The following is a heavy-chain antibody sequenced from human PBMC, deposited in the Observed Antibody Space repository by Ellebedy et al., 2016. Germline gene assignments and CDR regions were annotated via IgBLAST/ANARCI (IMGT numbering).Heavy chain of an antibody. V-gene: IGHV4-61*01. J-gene: IGHJ4*02. D-gene: IGHD6-13*01. Sequence: SETLSLXXTVSGGSISSNSYYWSWIRQPPGKGLEWIGYIYYSGSTNYNPSLKSRVTISVDTSKNQFSLKLSSVTAADTAVYYCARGISSSWFSGGFDYWGQGTLVTVSS. CDR1: GGSISSNSYY. CDR3: ARGISSSWFSGGFDY. CDR2: IYYSGST.